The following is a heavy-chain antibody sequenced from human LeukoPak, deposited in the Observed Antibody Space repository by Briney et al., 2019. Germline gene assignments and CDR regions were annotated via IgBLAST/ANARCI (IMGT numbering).Heavy chain of an antibody. J-gene: IGHJ3*02. V-gene: IGHV4-34*01. CDR2: INHGGST. D-gene: IGHD3-3*01. Sequence: PSETLSLTCAVYGGSFSGYYWSWIRQPPGKGLEWIGEINHGGSTNYNPSLKSRVTISVDTSKNQFSLKLSSVTAADTAVYYCARRPTYYDFWSGYQGAAFDIWGQGTMVTVSS. CDR1: GGSFSGYY. CDR3: ARRPTYYDFWSGYQGAAFDI.